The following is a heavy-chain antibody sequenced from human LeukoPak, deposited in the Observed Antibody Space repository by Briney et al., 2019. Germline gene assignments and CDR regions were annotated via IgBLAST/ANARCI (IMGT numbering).Heavy chain of an antibody. Sequence: ASVKVSCKASGYTFTGYYMHWVRQAPGRGLEWMGWINPNSGGTNYAQRFQGRVTMTRDTSISTAYMELSRLRSDDTAVYYCARGDGSTKTPTHHDAFDIWGQGTMVTVSS. D-gene: IGHD6-13*01. J-gene: IGHJ3*02. CDR3: ARGDGSTKTPTHHDAFDI. CDR2: INPNSGGT. V-gene: IGHV1-2*02. CDR1: GYTFTGYY.